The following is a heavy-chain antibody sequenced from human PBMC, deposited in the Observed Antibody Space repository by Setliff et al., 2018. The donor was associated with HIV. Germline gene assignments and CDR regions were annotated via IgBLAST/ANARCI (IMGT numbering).Heavy chain of an antibody. Sequence: SETLSLTCAVHGGPLTDHYWNWIRQSPGKGLEWIAEVHHTGYLNYNPSLKSRVTISRDPSTKQFSLKMTSMTAADTAVYYCVTSSSWSSRLNFWGPGMLVTVSS. CDR3: VTSSSWSSRLNF. CDR2: VHHTGYL. V-gene: IGHV4-34*01. J-gene: IGHJ4*02. CDR1: GGPLTDHY. D-gene: IGHD2-2*01.